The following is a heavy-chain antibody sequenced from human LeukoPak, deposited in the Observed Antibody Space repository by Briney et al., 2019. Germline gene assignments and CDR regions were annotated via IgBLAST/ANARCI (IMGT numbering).Heavy chain of an antibody. J-gene: IGHJ5*02. CDR3: ARGAPRDYIWGSYRYDWFDP. CDR2: IYYSGSA. CDR1: GGSISSYY. V-gene: IGHV4-59*01. D-gene: IGHD3-16*02. Sequence: SETLSLTCTVSGGSISSYYWSWIQQPPGKGLEWIGYIYYSGSANYNPSLKSRVTISLDTSKNQFSLKLSSVTAADTAVYYCARGAPRDYIWGSYRYDWFDPWGQGTLVTVSS.